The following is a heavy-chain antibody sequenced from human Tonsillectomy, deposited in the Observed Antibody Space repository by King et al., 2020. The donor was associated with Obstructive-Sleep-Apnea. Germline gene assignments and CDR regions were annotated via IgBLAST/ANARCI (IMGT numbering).Heavy chain of an antibody. Sequence: VQLQQWGAGLLKPSETLSLTCAVYGGSFSGYYWSWIRQPPGKGLEWIGEINHSGSTNYNPSLKSRVTISVDTSKNQFSLKLSSVTAADTAVYYCARGNLCNYGSGGNSANLATWGKGPLV. J-gene: IGHJ5*02. D-gene: IGHD3-10*01. V-gene: IGHV4-34*01. CDR1: GGSFSGYY. CDR3: ARGNLCNYGSGGNSANLAT. CDR2: INHSGST.